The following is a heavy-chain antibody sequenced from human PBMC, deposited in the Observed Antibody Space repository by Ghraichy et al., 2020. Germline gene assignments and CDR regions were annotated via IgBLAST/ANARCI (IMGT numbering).Heavy chain of an antibody. CDR3: ARDPREVGDFWSGYQLRFDP. CDR2: ISKSSTYI. D-gene: IGHD3-3*01. CDR1: GFTFSNYG. Sequence: GGSLRLSCVVSGFTFSNYGMNWVRQAPGKGLEWVSSISKSSTYIYYGDSVKGRFTISRDNAKNSLYLQMNSLRAEDTAVYYCARDPREVGDFWSGYQLRFDPWGQGTLVTVSS. J-gene: IGHJ5*02. V-gene: IGHV3-21*01.